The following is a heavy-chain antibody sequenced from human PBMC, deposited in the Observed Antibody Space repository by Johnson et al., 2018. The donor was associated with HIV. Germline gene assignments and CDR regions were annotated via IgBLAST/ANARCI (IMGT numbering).Heavy chain of an antibody. D-gene: IGHD3-22*01. CDR1: GFTFNSYA. CDR2: ISDSGLRT. CDR3: AKDRAEVVVVHDALDM. V-gene: IGHV3-23*04. Sequence: EVQLVESGGGLVKPGGSLRLSCAASGFTFNSYAMGWVRQAPGKGLEWVAGISDSGLRTYYADSVKGRCTTSRDNSNNTLYVQMNSLRPEDTAVYYCAKDRAEVVVVHDALDMWGQGTMVTVSS. J-gene: IGHJ3*02.